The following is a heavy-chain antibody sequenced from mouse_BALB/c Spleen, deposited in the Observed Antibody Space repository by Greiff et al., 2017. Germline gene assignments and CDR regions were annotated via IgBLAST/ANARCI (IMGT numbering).Heavy chain of an antibody. CDR3: ARYYYGSSYGYAMDY. Sequence: EVKLMESGPELVKPGASVKMSCKASGYTFTSYVMHWVKQKPGQGLEWIGYINPYNDGTKYNEKFKGKATLTSDKSSSTAYMELSSLTSEDSAVYYCARYYYGSSYGYAMDYWGQGTSVTVSS. CDR2: INPYNDGT. D-gene: IGHD1-1*01. J-gene: IGHJ4*01. V-gene: IGHV1-14*01. CDR1: GYTFTSYV.